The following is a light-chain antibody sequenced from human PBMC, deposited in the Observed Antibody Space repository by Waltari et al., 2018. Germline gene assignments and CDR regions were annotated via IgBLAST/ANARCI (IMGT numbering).Light chain of an antibody. Sequence: QSALTQPASVSGSPGQSIAISCIGTSMDVGANNFLSCYQQHPGRAPKPMIHEVTKRPSGVSTRFSGSKSGNTASLTISGLQAEDEADYYCCSYTSIGPVLIGGGTKVTVL. CDR1: SMDVGANNF. CDR3: CSYTSIGPVL. J-gene: IGLJ2*01. V-gene: IGLV2-23*02. CDR2: EVT.